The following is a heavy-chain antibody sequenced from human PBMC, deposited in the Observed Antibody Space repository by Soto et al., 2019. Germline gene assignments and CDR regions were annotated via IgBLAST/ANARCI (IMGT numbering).Heavy chain of an antibody. CDR1: GYTFTSYG. CDR2: ISGYDGNT. J-gene: IGHJ5*02. CDR3: ARHTSQWPNWFDP. V-gene: IGHV1-18*01. D-gene: IGHD2-8*01. Sequence: ASVKVSSKASGYTFTSYGISWVRQAPGQGLEWVGWISGYDGNTDYAQKFQGRVTMTTDTSTSTAYMDLRSLRSDDTAVYYCARHTSQWPNWFDPSGQGTLVTVYS.